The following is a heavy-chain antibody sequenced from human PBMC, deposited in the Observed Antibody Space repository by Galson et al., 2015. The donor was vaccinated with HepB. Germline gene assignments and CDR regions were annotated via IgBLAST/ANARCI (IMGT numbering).Heavy chain of an antibody. CDR1: GGSISSGDYY. D-gene: IGHD5-18*01. V-gene: IGHV4-30-4*01. CDR2: IYYSGST. Sequence: TLSLTCTVSGGSISSGDYYWSWIRQPPGKGLEWIGYIYYSGSTYYNPSLKSRVTISVDTSKNQFSLKLSSVTAADTAVYYCAPGGYSYGYFGWFDPWGQGTLVTVSS. J-gene: IGHJ5*02. CDR3: APGGYSYGYFGWFDP.